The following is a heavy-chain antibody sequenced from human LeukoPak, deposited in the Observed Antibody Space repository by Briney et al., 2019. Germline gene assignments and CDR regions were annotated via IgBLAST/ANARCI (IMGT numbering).Heavy chain of an antibody. J-gene: IGHJ4*02. CDR1: GASVSSHY. Sequence: SETLSLTCTVSGASVSSHYWSWIRQPAGKGLEWIGRMYDSGSPDYNPSLKSRVTMSVDTSKNQLSLTLSSVTAADTAVYYCARIYCSGGSCYYFDYWGQGTLVTVSS. D-gene: IGHD2-15*01. V-gene: IGHV4-4*07. CDR3: ARIYCSGGSCYYFDY. CDR2: MYDSGSP.